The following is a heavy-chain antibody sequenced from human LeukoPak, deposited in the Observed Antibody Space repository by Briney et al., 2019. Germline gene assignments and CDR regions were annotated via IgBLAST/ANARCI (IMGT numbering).Heavy chain of an antibody. CDR3: ARQSGSYYDYYYYMDV. Sequence: GESLKISCKGSGYSFTSYWIGWVRQMPGKGLEWMGIIYPGDSDTRCSPSFQGQVTISADKSISTAYLQWSSLKASDTAMYYCARQSGSYYDYYYYMDVWGKGTTVTVSS. V-gene: IGHV5-51*01. CDR2: IYPGDSDT. D-gene: IGHD1-26*01. J-gene: IGHJ6*03. CDR1: GYSFTSYW.